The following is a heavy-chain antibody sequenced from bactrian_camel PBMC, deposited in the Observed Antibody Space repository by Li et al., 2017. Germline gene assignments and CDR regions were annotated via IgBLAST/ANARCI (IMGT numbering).Heavy chain of an antibody. V-gene: IGHV3-2*01. D-gene: IGHD5*01. CDR1: GFTFSSYY. CDR2: IRPDGGNT. CDR3: PLDRTLVGGEDIST. J-gene: IGHJ4*01. Sequence: HVQLVESGGGLVQPGGSLRLSCAASGFTFSSYYMSWVRQAPGKGLEWVSSIRPDGGNTYYADSVKGRFTISRDNAKNTVYLQMSSLNLRTRPCITVPLDRTLVGGEDISTGARGPRSPSP.